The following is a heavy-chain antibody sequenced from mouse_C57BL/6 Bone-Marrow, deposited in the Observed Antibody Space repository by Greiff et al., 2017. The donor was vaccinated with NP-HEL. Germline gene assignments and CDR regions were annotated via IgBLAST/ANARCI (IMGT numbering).Heavy chain of an antibody. CDR2: IHPNSGST. CDR3: ARCGYDGWFAY. V-gene: IGHV1-64*01. D-gene: IGHD2-2*01. Sequence: QVQLKQPGAELVKPGASVKLSCKASGYTFTSYWMHWVKQRPGQGLEWIGMIHPNSGSTNYNEKFKSKATLTVDKSSSTAYMQLSSRTSEDSAVYYCARCGYDGWFAYWGQGTLVTVSA. CDR1: GYTFTSYW. J-gene: IGHJ3*01.